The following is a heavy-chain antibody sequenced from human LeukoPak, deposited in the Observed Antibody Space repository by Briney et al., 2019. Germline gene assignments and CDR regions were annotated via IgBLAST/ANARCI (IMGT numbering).Heavy chain of an antibody. D-gene: IGHD3-16*01. CDR3: ARAHMITSYYYYYYMDV. CDR1: GFTFSSYW. J-gene: IGHJ6*03. CDR2: INHSGST. Sequence: GSLRLSCAASGFTFSSYWMSWVRQPPGKGLEWIGEINHSGSTNYNPSLKSRVTISVDTSKNQFSLKLSSVTAADTAVYYCARAHMITSYYYYYYMDVWGKGTTVTVSS. V-gene: IGHV4-34*01.